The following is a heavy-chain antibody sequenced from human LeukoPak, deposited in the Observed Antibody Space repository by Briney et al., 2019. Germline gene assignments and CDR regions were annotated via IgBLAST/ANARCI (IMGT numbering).Heavy chain of an antibody. V-gene: IGHV3-9*01. CDR1: GFTFDDYA. CDR3: AKDFSSGYYYFDY. Sequence: PGGSLRLSCAASGFTFDDYAIHWVRQAPGKGLEWVSGINWNSGSKHYADSVKGRFTISRDNAKNSLYLRMNSLRAEDTALYYCAKDFSSGYYYFDYWGQGTLVTVSS. CDR2: INWNSGSK. J-gene: IGHJ4*02. D-gene: IGHD3-22*01.